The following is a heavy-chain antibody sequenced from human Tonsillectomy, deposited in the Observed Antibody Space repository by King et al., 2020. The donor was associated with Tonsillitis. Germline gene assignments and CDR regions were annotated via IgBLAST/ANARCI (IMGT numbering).Heavy chain of an antibody. J-gene: IGHJ4*02. CDR3: ARSSGWYFDY. CDR2: IYDSGST. Sequence: QLQESGPGLVQPSETLSLTCTVSGGSISSYFWSWIRQPPGKGLEWIGYIYDSGSTNGNPSLKSRVTISVDTSKNQFSLKLSSVTAADTAVYYCARSSGWYFDYWGQGTLVTVSS. CDR1: GGSISSYF. V-gene: IGHV4-59*01. D-gene: IGHD6-19*01.